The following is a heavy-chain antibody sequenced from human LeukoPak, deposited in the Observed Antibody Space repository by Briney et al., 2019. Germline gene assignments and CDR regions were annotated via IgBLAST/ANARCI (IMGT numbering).Heavy chain of an antibody. J-gene: IGHJ2*01. D-gene: IGHD6-19*01. CDR2: IIPIFGTA. V-gene: IGHV1-69*05. Sequence: GASVKVSCKASGGTFSSYAISWVRQAPGQGLEWMGGIIPIFGTANYAQKFQGRVTITTDESTSTAYMELSSLRSEDTAVYYCARVYSSGHSRGWYFDLWGRGTLVTVSS. CDR1: GGTFSSYA. CDR3: ARVYSSGHSRGWYFDL.